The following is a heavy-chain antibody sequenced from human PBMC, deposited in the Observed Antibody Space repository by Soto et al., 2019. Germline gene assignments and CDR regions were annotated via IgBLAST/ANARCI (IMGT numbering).Heavy chain of an antibody. CDR2: ISYDGSNK. V-gene: IGHV3-30-3*01. CDR1: GFTFSSYA. CDR3: ARGGYSGSDNGYYYYYGMDV. Sequence: GGYLRLSCAASGFTFSSYAMHWVRQAPGKGLEWVAVISYDGSNKYYADSVKGRFTISRDNSKNTPYLQMNSLRAEDTAVYYCARGGYSGSDNGYYYYYGMDVWGQGTTVTVSS. D-gene: IGHD5-12*01. J-gene: IGHJ6*02.